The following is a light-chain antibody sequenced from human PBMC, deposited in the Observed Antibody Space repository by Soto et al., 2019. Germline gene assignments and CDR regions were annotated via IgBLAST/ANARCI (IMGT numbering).Light chain of an antibody. Sequence: VLTQPPSTSGTPGQRVTISCSGSSSNIGSNYVYWYQHLPGTAPKLLIYSNSQRPSGVPDRFSGSKSGTSASLAISGLRSEDEADYYCAAWDDSLSVYVFGTGTKVTVL. J-gene: IGLJ1*01. CDR3: AAWDDSLSVYV. CDR2: SNS. CDR1: SSNIGSNY. V-gene: IGLV1-47*02.